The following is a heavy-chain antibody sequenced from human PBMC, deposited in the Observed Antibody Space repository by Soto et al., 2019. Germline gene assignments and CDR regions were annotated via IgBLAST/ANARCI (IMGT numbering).Heavy chain of an antibody. V-gene: IGHV4-39*07. D-gene: IGHD3-10*01. Sequence: TLSLTCTVSGGSISSSSYYWGWIRQPPGKGLEWIGSIYYSGSTYYNPSLKSRVTISVDTSKNQFSLKLSSVTAADTAVYYCARERRRNFGELSCFDFWGQGTLVTVSA. J-gene: IGHJ4*02. CDR3: ARERRRNFGELSCFDF. CDR2: IYYSGST. CDR1: GGSISSSSYY.